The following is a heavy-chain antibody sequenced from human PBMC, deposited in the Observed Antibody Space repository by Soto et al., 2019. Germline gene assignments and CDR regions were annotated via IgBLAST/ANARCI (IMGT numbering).Heavy chain of an antibody. J-gene: IGHJ4*02. D-gene: IGHD3-3*01. Sequence: QVQLQQWGAGLLKPSETLSLTCAVYGGSFSGYYWSWIRQPPGKGLEWIGEINHSGSTNYNPSLKRRVTISVDTSKNQFSLKLSSVTAADTAVYYCARGRRVRFFDYWGQGTLVTVSS. CDR1: GGSFSGYY. CDR3: ARGRRVRFFDY. CDR2: INHSGST. V-gene: IGHV4-34*01.